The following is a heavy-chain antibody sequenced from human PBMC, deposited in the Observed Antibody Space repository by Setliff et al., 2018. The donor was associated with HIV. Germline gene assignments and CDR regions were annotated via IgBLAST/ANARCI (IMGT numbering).Heavy chain of an antibody. CDR3: ARVHYSWDSFDY. CDR1: GASISSSSHH. V-gene: IGHV4-61*05. Sequence: SETLSLTCTVSGASISSSSHHWAWIRQPPGKGLEWIGYLSYSGSTSYNPSLKSRVAISLDTSTSKNEFSLKLTSVTAADTAVYFCARVHYSWDSFDYWGQGTLVTVSS. D-gene: IGHD2-15*01. J-gene: IGHJ4*02. CDR2: LSYSGST.